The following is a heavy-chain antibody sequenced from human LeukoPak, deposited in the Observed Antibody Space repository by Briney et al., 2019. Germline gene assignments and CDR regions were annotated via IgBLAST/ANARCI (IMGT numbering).Heavy chain of an antibody. CDR3: ARGLVTVTHFDY. V-gene: IGHV3-66*01. CDR1: GFTVSSNY. J-gene: IGHJ4*02. D-gene: IGHD4-11*01. Sequence: GGSLRLSCAASGFTVSSNYMSWVRQAPGKGLEWVSVIYSGGGTYYADSVKGRFTISRDNSKNTLYLQMNSLRAEDTAVYYCARGLVTVTHFDYWGQGTLVTVSS. CDR2: IYSGGGT.